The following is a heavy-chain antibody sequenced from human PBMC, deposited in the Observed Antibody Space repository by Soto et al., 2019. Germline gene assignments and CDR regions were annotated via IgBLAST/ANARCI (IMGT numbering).Heavy chain of an antibody. CDR1: GFSFNDYG. CDR3: GGDPNFGGF. Sequence: QVRLVESGGGVVQPGRSLRLSCAASGFSFNDYGMHWVRQAPGKGLEWVAMIWYDGSKKYYADSVKGRFTISRDTSKNTLYLQMNNLRAEDTGVYYCGGDPNFGGFWGQGTLVTVSS. D-gene: IGHD2-15*01. J-gene: IGHJ4*02. V-gene: IGHV3-33*01. CDR2: IWYDGSKK.